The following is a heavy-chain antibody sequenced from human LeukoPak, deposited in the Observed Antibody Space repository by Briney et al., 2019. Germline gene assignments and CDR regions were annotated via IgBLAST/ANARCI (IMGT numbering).Heavy chain of an antibody. J-gene: IGHJ3*02. Sequence: GASVKVSCKASGGTFSSYAISWVRQAPGQGLEWMGGIIPIFGTANYAQKFQGRVTITADESTSTAYMELSSLRSEDTAVYYCARDCVGGYYEFDVGFDIWGQGAMVTVSS. V-gene: IGHV1-69*13. CDR2: IIPIFGTA. D-gene: IGHD3-22*01. CDR1: GGTFSSYA. CDR3: ARDCVGGYYEFDVGFDI.